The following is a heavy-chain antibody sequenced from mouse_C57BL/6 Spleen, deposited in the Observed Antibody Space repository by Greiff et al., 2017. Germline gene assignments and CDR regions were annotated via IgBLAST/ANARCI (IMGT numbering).Heavy chain of an antibody. CDR3: ARWGYEYEGYAMDY. CDR1: GYTFTDSY. Sequence: QVQLKQSGPELVKPGASVKISCKASGYTFTDSYINWVQQRPGQGLEWIGWIFPGSGSTYYNEKFKGKATLTVAKSSSTAYMLLSSLTSEDSAVYFCARWGYEYEGYAMDYWGQGTSVTVSS. J-gene: IGHJ4*01. D-gene: IGHD2-4*01. CDR2: IFPGSGST. V-gene: IGHV1-75*01.